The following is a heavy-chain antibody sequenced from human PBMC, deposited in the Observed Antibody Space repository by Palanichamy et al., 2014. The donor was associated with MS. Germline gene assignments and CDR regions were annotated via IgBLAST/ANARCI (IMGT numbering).Heavy chain of an antibody. CDR2: INHSGST. V-gene: IGHV4-34*01. CDR1: WVLQWLL. D-gene: IGHD2-21*02. CDR3: ARGRGIVVVTATPEGYWYFDL. Sequence: VQLSMGRRTVEAFGDPVPHLRCLWWVLQWLLLELDPPAPRKGLEWIGEINHSGSTNYNPSLKSRVTISVDTSKNQFSLKLSSVTAADTAVYYCARGRGIVVVTATPEGYWYFDLWGRGTLVTVSS. J-gene: IGHJ2*01.